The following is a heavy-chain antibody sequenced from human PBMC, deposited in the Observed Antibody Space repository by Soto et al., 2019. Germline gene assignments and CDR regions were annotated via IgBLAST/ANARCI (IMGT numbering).Heavy chain of an antibody. CDR2: IDWDDDK. J-gene: IGHJ3*01. CDR1: GFSLGTSGMC. Sequence: SGPTLVNPTQTLTLTCTFSGFSLGTSGMCVSWIRQPPGKALEWLALIDWDDDKYYSTSLKTRLTISKDTSKNQVVLTMTNMDPVDTATYYCAHRSFANDAFDVWGQGTMVTVSS. D-gene: IGHD3-3*01. CDR3: AHRSFANDAFDV. V-gene: IGHV2-70*12.